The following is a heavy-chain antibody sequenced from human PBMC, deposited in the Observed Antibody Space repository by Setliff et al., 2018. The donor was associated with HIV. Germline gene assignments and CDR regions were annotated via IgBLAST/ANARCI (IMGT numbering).Heavy chain of an antibody. Sequence: PSETLSLTCTVSGGSISSSSYYWGWIRQPPGKGLEWIGSINYSGRTYYNPSLKSRVIISVDTSKNQLSLKLSSVSAAETAVYYCARGLGRGSGTYYYPPGYWGPGTLVTVSS. J-gene: IGHJ4*02. CDR3: ARGLGRGSGTYYYPPGY. CDR2: INYSGRT. D-gene: IGHD3-10*01. V-gene: IGHV4-39*01. CDR1: GGSISSSSYY.